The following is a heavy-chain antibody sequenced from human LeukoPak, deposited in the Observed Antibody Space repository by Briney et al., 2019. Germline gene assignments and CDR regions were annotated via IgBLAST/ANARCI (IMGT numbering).Heavy chain of an antibody. CDR2: IIPIFGTA. D-gene: IGHD5-18*01. CDR3: ARGEKPGYSYGYY. Sequence: SVTVSCKASGGTFSSYAISWVRQAPGQGLEWMGGIIPIFGTANYAQKFQGRVTITADESTSTAYMELSSLRSEDTAVYYCARGEKPGYSYGYYWGQGTLVTVSS. V-gene: IGHV1-69*01. J-gene: IGHJ4*02. CDR1: GGTFSSYA.